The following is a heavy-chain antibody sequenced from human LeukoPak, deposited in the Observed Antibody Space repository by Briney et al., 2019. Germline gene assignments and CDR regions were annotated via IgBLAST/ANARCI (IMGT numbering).Heavy chain of an antibody. D-gene: IGHD3-22*01. Sequence: GGSLRLSCAASGFTLSSYAMHWVRQAPGKGLEWVAVISYDGSNKYYADSVKGRFTISRDNSKNTLYLQMNSLRAEDTAVYYCAREDDSSGYGGYYYYGMDVWGQGTTVTVSS. CDR1: GFTLSSYA. CDR3: AREDDSSGYGGYYYYGMDV. J-gene: IGHJ6*02. CDR2: ISYDGSNK. V-gene: IGHV3-30-3*01.